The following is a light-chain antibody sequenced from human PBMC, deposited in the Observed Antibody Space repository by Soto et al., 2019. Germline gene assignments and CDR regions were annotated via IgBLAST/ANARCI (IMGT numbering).Light chain of an antibody. Sequence: MTTQSPGTLSVSPGERAPLSCRASQSVSSKVAWYQQRPGQAPRLLIYGASSRATGIPARFSGSGSGTEFALTISSLQSEDFAVYYCQQYDIWPFAFGPGTKV. V-gene: IGKV3-15*01. CDR1: QSVSSK. J-gene: IGKJ3*01. CDR3: QQYDIWPFA. CDR2: GAS.